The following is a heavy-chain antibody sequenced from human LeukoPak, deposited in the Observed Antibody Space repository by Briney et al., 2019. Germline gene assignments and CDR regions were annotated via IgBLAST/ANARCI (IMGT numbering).Heavy chain of an antibody. Sequence: SVKVSCKASGGTFSSYAISWVRQAPGQGLEWMGGIIPIFGTANYAQKFQGRVTITADKSTSTAYMELSSLRSEDTAVYYCANLLHGTNYDFWSGYARDDYWGQGTLVTVSS. CDR1: GGTFSSYA. J-gene: IGHJ4*02. CDR3: ANLLHGTNYDFWSGYARDDY. V-gene: IGHV1-69*06. CDR2: IIPIFGTA. D-gene: IGHD3-3*01.